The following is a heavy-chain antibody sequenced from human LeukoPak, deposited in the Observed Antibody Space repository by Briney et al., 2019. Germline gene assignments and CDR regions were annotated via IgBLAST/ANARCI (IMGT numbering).Heavy chain of an antibody. CDR3: ARDSSGWYLVGYFDY. Sequence: SGTLSLTCAVSGESISSTNWWSWVRQAPGKGLEWIGEIYHSGTTKYNPSLKSRVTISFDTSKNQFSLNLRSVTAADTAVYYCARDSSGWYLVGYFDYWGQGTLVTVSS. J-gene: IGHJ4*02. V-gene: IGHV4-4*02. CDR2: IYHSGTT. D-gene: IGHD6-19*01. CDR1: GESISSTNW.